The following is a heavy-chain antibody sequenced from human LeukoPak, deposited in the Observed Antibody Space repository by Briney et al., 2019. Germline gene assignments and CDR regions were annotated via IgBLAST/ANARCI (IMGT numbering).Heavy chain of an antibody. Sequence: SETLSLTCTVSGDSISSHYWSWIRQPPGKGLECIGYVYYSGSANYNPSLKSRVTISVDTSKNQLSLKLTSVTTADTAVYYCARTARLFDYWGQGTQVTVSS. CDR1: GDSISSHY. V-gene: IGHV4-59*11. D-gene: IGHD4-11*01. J-gene: IGHJ4*02. CDR3: ARTARLFDY. CDR2: VYYSGSA.